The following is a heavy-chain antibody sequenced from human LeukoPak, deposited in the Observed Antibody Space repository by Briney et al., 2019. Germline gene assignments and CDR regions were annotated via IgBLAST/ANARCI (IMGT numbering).Heavy chain of an antibody. CDR2: ISYDGSNK. CDR3: ARSHSSMGGYLDY. J-gene: IGHJ4*02. V-gene: IGHV3-30*03. Sequence: GGSLRLSCAASGFTFSSYSMNWVRQAPGKGLEWVAVISYDGSNKYYADSVKGRFTISRDNSKNTLYLQMNSLRAENTAVYYCARSHSSMGGYLDYWGQGTLVTVSS. D-gene: IGHD6-13*01. CDR1: GFTFSSYS.